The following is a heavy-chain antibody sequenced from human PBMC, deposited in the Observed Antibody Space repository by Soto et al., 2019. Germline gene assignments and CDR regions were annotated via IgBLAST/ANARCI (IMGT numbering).Heavy chain of an antibody. CDR3: AREVNAWDSTYHDFWSGFRPSYMDV. J-gene: IGHJ6*03. CDR1: GGSISSYY. V-gene: IGHV4-59*01. D-gene: IGHD3-3*01. CDR2: IYYSVST. Sequence: SETLSLTCTVSGGSISSYYWSWIRQPPGKGLEWIGYIYYSVSTNYIPSLKSRVTISVDTSKNQFSLKLISVTAADTAVYYCAREVNAWDSTYHDFWSGFRPSYMDVWGKGTTVTVSS.